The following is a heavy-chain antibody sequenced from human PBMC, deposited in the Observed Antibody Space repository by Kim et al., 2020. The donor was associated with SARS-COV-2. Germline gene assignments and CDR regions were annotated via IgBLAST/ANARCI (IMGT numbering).Heavy chain of an antibody. CDR1: GYTFTSYG. Sequence: ASVKVSCKASGYTFTSYGISWVRQAPGQGLEWMGWISAYNGNTNYAQKLQGRVTMTTDTSTSTAYMELRSLRSDDTAVYYCARDSAVVVPAARFDPWGQGTLVTVSS. CDR3: ARDSAVVVPAARFDP. J-gene: IGHJ5*02. V-gene: IGHV1-18*01. CDR2: ISAYNGNT. D-gene: IGHD2-2*01.